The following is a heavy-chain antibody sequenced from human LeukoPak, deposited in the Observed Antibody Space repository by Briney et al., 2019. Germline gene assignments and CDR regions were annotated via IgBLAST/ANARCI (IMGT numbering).Heavy chain of an antibody. CDR2: MNPNSGNT. V-gene: IGHV1-8*01. CDR1: GYTFTSYD. Sequence: ASVKVSCKASGYTFTSYDINWVRQATGQGLEWMGWMNPNSGNTGYAQKFQGRVTMTRNTSISTAYMELSSLRSDDTAVYYCARDYGDTAMVTLGYWGQGTLVTVSS. J-gene: IGHJ4*02. D-gene: IGHD5-18*01. CDR3: ARDYGDTAMVTLGY.